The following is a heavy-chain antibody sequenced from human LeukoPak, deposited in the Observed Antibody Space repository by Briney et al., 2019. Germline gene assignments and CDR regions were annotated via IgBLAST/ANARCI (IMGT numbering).Heavy chain of an antibody. V-gene: IGHV3-73*01. Sequence: PGGSLKLSCAASGFTFSGSAMHWVRQASGKGLEWVGRIRSKANSYATAYAASVKGRFTISRDDSKTTAYVQMNSLKTEDTAVYYCTREYDFWCGYRYYYYYYYMDVWGKGTTVTVSS. CDR2: IRSKANSYAT. CDR1: GFTFSGSA. CDR3: TREYDFWCGYRYYYYYYYMDV. D-gene: IGHD3-3*01. J-gene: IGHJ6*03.